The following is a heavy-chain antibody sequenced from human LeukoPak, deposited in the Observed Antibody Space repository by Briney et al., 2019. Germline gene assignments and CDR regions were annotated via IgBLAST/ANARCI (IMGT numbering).Heavy chain of an antibody. Sequence: SETLSLTCTVSGGSTSSYYWSWLRQPPGKGLEGIGYIYYSGSTNYNPSLKSRVTISVDTSKNQFSLKLSSVTAADTAVYYCAREGGNYFDYWGQGTLVTVSS. J-gene: IGHJ4*02. D-gene: IGHD3-16*01. CDR3: AREGGNYFDY. V-gene: IGHV4-59*01. CDR1: GGSTSSYY. CDR2: IYYSGST.